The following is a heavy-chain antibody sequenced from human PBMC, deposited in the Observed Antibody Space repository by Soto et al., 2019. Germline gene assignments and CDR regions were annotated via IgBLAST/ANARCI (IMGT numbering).Heavy chain of an antibody. V-gene: IGHV5-51*01. CDR3: ARPDLGKGNVFDV. CDR2: IYPGDSDT. D-gene: IGHD7-27*01. Sequence: LGESLKISCEAFGYTFTSYWIGWVRQMPGKGLEWMGIIYPGDSDTRYSPSFEGQVTVSADKSINTAYLQWRSLRASDTAIYYCARPDLGKGNVFDVWGQGTMVTVSS. CDR1: GYTFTSYW. J-gene: IGHJ3*01.